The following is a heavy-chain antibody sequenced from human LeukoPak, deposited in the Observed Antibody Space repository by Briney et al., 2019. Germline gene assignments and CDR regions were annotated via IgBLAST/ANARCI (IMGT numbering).Heavy chain of an antibody. CDR2: IYYKGNT. CDR3: ARVGSVADLDY. CDR1: GFTFSSYW. V-gene: IGHV3-53*01. Sequence: GGSLRLSCAASGFTFSSYWMSWVRQAPGKGLEWVSIIYYKGNTDYADSVKGRFTISRENSKNTLFLQMNSLRTEDTAVYYCARVGSVADLDYWGQGTLVTVSS. J-gene: IGHJ4*02. D-gene: IGHD6-19*01.